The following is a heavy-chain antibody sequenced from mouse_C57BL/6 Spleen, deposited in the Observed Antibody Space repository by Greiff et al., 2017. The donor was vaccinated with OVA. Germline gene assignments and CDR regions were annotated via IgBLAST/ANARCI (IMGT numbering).Heavy chain of an antibody. Sequence: EVQLMESGGGLVQPGGSLKLSCAASGFTFSDYYMYWVRQTPEKRLEWVAYISNGGGSTYYPDTVKGRFTISRDNAKNTLYLQMSRLKSEDTAMYYCARRDQGYAMDYWGQGTSVTVSS. D-gene: IGHD3-3*01. J-gene: IGHJ4*01. CDR3: ARRDQGYAMDY. CDR2: ISNGGGST. CDR1: GFTFSDYY. V-gene: IGHV5-12*01.